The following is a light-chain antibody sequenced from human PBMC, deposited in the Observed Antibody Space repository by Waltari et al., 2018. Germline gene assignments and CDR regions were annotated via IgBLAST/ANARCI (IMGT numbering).Light chain of an antibody. J-gene: IGKJ1*01. CDR1: QTVFYSSNNKDY. V-gene: IGKV4-1*01. CDR2: WAS. CDR3: LQYFGAPWT. Sequence: DIVMTQSPDSLAVSLGERATINCKSSQTVFYSSNNKDYLAWYQQKSGQSPKLLIYWASTRESGVPDRFSGSGSGTDFTLTISSLQAEDVAVYYCLQYFGAPWTFGQGTKVEIK.